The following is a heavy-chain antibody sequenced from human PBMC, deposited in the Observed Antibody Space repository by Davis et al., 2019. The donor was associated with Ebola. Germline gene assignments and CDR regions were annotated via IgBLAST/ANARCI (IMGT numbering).Heavy chain of an antibody. CDR2: FRSKIEGDAT. CDR1: GFILSGSS. D-gene: IGHD1-14*01. CDR3: ARTGTLWGSNIKDGMDV. V-gene: IGHV3-73*01. J-gene: IGHJ6*02. Sequence: PGGSLRLSCAASGFILSGSSLHWVRQASGKGLEWVGRFRSKIEGDATSYGAAVEGRFTISRDDSKNTLYLQMNSLRAEDTAVYYCARTGTLWGSNIKDGMDVWGQGTTVTVSS.